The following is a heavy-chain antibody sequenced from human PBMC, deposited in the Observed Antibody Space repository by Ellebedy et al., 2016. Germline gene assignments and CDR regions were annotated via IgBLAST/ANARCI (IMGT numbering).Heavy chain of an antibody. CDR1: GFTFSNYW. CDR2: INQDGSQE. CDR3: ARLRSTVRVDY. J-gene: IGHJ4*02. D-gene: IGHD4-11*01. V-gene: IGHV3-7*03. Sequence: GGSLRLSCAASGFTFSNYWMSWVRQAPGKGLEWVATINQDGSQEYYVDSVKGRFTISRDNAKNSLYLQMNSLRAEDTAVYYCARLRSTVRVDYWGQGTLVGVSS.